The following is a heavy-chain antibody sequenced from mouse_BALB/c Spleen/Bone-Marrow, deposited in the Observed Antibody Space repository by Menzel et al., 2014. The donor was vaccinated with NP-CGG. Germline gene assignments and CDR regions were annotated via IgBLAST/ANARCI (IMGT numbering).Heavy chain of an antibody. J-gene: IGHJ3*01. CDR2: ISPYNDGT. D-gene: IGHD2-14*01. CDR1: GYTFTSYV. V-gene: IGHV1-14*01. CDR3: ARSGRYDGFAY. Sequence: VQLQQSGPELVKPGASVKMSCKASGYTFTSYVMHWVKQKPGQGLEWIGYISPYNDGTKYNEKFKGKATLTSDKSSSAAYMELSSLTSEDSAVYYCARSGRYDGFAYWGQGTLVTVSA.